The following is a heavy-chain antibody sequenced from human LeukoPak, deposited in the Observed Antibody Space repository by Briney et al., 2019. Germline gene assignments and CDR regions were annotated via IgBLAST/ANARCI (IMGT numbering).Heavy chain of an antibody. Sequence: SETLSLTCTVSGGSISSYYWSWIRQPPGKGLEWIGYIYYSGSTNYNPSLKSRVTISVDTSKNQFSLNLNSVTAADTAIYYCARQDEADAIGASWFDPWGQGTLVTVFS. CDR1: GGSISSYY. V-gene: IGHV4-59*08. D-gene: IGHD2-2*01. CDR3: ARQDEADAIGASWFDP. CDR2: IYYSGST. J-gene: IGHJ5*02.